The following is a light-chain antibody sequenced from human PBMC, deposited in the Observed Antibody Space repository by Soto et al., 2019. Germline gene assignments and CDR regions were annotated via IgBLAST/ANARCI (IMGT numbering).Light chain of an antibody. CDR1: QGISSY. CDR2: AAS. V-gene: IGKV1-9*01. CDR3: QQLNSYPPWT. J-gene: IGKJ1*01. Sequence: DIQMTPSPSTLSASVGDRVTVTCRASQGISSYLAWYQQKPGKAPKLLIYAASTLQSGVPSRFSGSGSGTDFTLTISSLQPEDFATYYCQQLNSYPPWTFGQGTKVDIK.